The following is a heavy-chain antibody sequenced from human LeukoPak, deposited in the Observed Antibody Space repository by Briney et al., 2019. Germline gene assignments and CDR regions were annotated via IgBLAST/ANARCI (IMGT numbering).Heavy chain of an antibody. CDR2: INDNGGST. Sequence: GGSLRLSCAASGFTFSIYAMSWVRQVPGKGLGWVSDINDNGGSTFYADSVKGRFTISRDNSKNTLYMQMNSLRVEDTAVYYCAKKLGSSPGDFFDYWGQGILVTVSS. D-gene: IGHD6-6*01. CDR3: AKKLGSSPGDFFDY. CDR1: GFTFSIYA. J-gene: IGHJ4*02. V-gene: IGHV3-23*01.